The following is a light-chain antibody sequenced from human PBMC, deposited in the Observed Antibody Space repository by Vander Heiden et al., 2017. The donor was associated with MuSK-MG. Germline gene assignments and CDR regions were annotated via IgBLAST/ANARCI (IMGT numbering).Light chain of an antibody. Sequence: SSELPQDPAVSVALGQTVRITCQGDSLRSYYASWYLQKPGQAPVLVIYGENNRPSGIPDRFSGSSSGNTASLTITRAQAEDEADYYCNSRDSSGNLWVFGGGTKVTVL. V-gene: IGLV3-19*01. CDR3: NSRDSSGNLWV. J-gene: IGLJ3*02. CDR2: GEN. CDR1: SLRSYY.